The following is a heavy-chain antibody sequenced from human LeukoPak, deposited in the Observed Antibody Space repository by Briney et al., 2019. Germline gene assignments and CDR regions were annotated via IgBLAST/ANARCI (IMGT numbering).Heavy chain of an antibody. V-gene: IGHV4-59*01. J-gene: IGHJ4*02. CDR3: ARVGRIAARPFDY. D-gene: IGHD6-6*01. CDR1: GGSISSYY. CDR2: IYYSGST. Sequence: PSETLSLTCTVSGGSISSYYWSWIRQPPGKGLEWIGYIYYSGSTNYNPSLKSRVTISVDTSKNQFSLKLSSVTAADTAVYYCARVGRIAARPFDYWGQGTLVTVSS.